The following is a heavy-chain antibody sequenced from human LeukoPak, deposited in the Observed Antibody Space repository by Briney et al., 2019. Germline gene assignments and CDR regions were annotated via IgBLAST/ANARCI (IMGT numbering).Heavy chain of an antibody. J-gene: IGHJ6*03. V-gene: IGHV4-59*01. CDR3: ARYAAAGTDYYYYMDV. CDR1: GGSISTYY. D-gene: IGHD6-13*01. Sequence: KTSETLSLTCTVSGGSISTYYWSWIRQPPGKGLEWIGYIYYSGTTSYNPSLKSRVTISVDTSKNQFSLKLTSVTAADTAVYYCARYAAAGTDYYYYMDVWGKGTTVTVSS. CDR2: IYYSGTT.